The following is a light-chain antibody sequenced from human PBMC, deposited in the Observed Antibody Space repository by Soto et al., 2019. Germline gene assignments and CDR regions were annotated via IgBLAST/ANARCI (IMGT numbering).Light chain of an antibody. CDR2: YDV. J-gene: IGLJ1*01. Sequence: QSALTQPPSVSEAPRQRVTISCSGNSSKIGNNGVSWYQQLPGKAPNLLILYDVMLPLGVSDRFSGSKSGTSATLAIIGFQSEDEADYYCAAWDDSLGGHVFGTGTKVTVL. V-gene: IGLV1-36*01. CDR1: SSKIGNNG. CDR3: AAWDDSLGGHV.